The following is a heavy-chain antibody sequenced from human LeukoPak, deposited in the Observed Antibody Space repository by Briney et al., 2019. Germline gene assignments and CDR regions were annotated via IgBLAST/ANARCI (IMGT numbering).Heavy chain of an antibody. J-gene: IGHJ5*02. CDR2: ISAYNGNT. CDR3: ARDSVDIVVVPAAINWFDP. Sequence: GASVKVSCKASGYTFTSYGISWVRQAPGQGLEWMGWISAYNGNTNYAQKLQGRVTMTTDTSTSTAYMELRSLRSDDTAVYYCARDSVDIVVVPAAINWFDPWGQGTLVTVSS. V-gene: IGHV1-18*01. D-gene: IGHD2-2*01. CDR1: GYTFTSYG.